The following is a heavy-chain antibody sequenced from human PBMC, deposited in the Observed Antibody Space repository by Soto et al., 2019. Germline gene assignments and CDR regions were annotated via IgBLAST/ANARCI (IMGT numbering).Heavy chain of an antibody. CDR2: IIPILGIA. V-gene: IGHV1-69*08. Sequence: QVQLVQSGAEVQKPGSSVKVSCKASVGTFSSYTISWVRQAPGQGLEGMGRIIPILGIANYAQKFQGRVTITADKSTGTAYMELSRLRAEVTAVYYCAGDGGTYNWSDPGGYYYYYGMDVWGQGTTVTVSS. CDR1: VGTFSSYT. D-gene: IGHD1-1*01. CDR3: AGDGGTYNWSDPGGYYYYYGMDV. J-gene: IGHJ6*02.